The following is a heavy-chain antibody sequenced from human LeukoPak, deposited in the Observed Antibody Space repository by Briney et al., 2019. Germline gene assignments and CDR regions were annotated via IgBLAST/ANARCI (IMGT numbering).Heavy chain of an antibody. V-gene: IGHV3-30-3*01. CDR2: ISYDGSNK. J-gene: IGHJ4*02. CDR3: ARDKMATIDY. D-gene: IGHD5-24*01. Sequence: PGGSLRLSCAASGFTFSSYAMHWVRQAPGKGLEWVAVISYDGSNKYYADSVKGRFTIPRDNSKNTLYLQMNSLRAEDTAVYYCARDKMATIDYWGQGTLVTVSS. CDR1: GFTFSSYA.